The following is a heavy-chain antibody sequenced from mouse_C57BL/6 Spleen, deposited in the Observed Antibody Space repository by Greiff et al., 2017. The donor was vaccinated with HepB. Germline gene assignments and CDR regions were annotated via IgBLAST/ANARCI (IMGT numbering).Heavy chain of an antibody. CDR1: GYAFSSSW. CDR2: IYPGDGDT. CDR3: ARGRYDYPFDY. D-gene: IGHD2-4*01. V-gene: IGHV1-82*01. J-gene: IGHJ2*01. Sequence: QVQLQQSGPELVKPGASVKISCKASGYAFSSSWMNWVKQRPGKGLEWIGRIYPGDGDTNYNGKFKGKATLTADKSSSTAYMQLSSLTSEDSAVYFCARGRYDYPFDYWGQGTTLTVSS.